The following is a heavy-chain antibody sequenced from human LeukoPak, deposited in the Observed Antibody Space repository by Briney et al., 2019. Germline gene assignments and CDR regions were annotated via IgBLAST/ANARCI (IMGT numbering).Heavy chain of an antibody. V-gene: IGHV1-46*03. D-gene: IGHD5-24*01. CDR1: GYTFTSYY. CDR2: INPSGGST. J-gene: IGHJ4*02. Sequence: VKVSCKASGYTFTSYYMHWVRQAPGQGLEWMGIINPSGGSTSYAQKFQGRVTMTRDTSASTVYMELSSLRSEDTAVYYCARTERWLQLRYYFDYWGQGTLVTVSS. CDR3: ARTERWLQLRYYFDY.